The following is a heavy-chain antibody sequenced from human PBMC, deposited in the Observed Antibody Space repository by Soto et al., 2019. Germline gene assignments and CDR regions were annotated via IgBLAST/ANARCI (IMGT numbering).Heavy chain of an antibody. V-gene: IGHV3-64*02. J-gene: IGHJ6*02. Sequence: PGGSLRLSCAASGFTFSDFGMHWVRQAPGKGLEFVSAISSNGGSTDYADSVKGRFTISRDNSKNTLYLQMGSLRAEDMAVYYCARGSVVVGATDYYYIMDVWGQGTTVTVSS. D-gene: IGHD2-15*01. CDR2: ISSNGGST. CDR3: ARGSVVVGATDYYYIMDV. CDR1: GFTFSDFG.